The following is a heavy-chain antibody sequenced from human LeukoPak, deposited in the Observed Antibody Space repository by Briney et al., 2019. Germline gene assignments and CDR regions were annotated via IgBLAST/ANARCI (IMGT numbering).Heavy chain of an antibody. CDR1: GYTFTSYD. V-gene: IGHV1-8*01. CDR3: ARGTAASCYYYMDG. D-gene: IGHD6-13*01. J-gene: IGHJ6*03. Sequence: ASVKVSCKASGYTFTSYDINWVRQATGQGLEWMGWMNPNSGNTGYAQKFQGRVTMTRNTSISTAYMELSSLRSEDTAVYYCARGTAASCYYYMDGWGKGTTVTVSS. CDR2: MNPNSGNT.